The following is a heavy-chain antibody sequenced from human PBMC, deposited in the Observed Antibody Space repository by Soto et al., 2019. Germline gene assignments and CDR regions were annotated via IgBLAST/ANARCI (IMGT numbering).Heavy chain of an antibody. D-gene: IGHD6-13*01. CDR3: AKVVEQQLVRCGLDC. J-gene: IGHJ4*02. Sequence: QVQLVESGGGVVQPGTSLRLSCAASGFTFSNYGMHWVRQAPGKGLDCVASISSDGSSKYYADSVKGRFTISRDNSKNTLNLEMNSLRVEDTAVYYCAKVVEQQLVRCGLDCWGQGTLVNVSS. V-gene: IGHV3-30*18. CDR2: ISSDGSSK. CDR1: GFTFSNYG.